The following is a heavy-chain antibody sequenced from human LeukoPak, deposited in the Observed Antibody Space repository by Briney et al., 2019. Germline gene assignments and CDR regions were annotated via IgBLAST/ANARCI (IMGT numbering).Heavy chain of an antibody. J-gene: IGHJ4*02. CDR3: ARALDSLGGLSLPDY. CDR2: VHPSTGNP. Sequence: ASVKVSCKASGYSFTNYAMNWVRQAPGQGLEFMGWVHPSTGNPAYAQGFSGRFVFSLDTSVTTTYLQISDLKAEDTAVYFCARALDSLGGLSLPDYWGQGTLVTVSS. D-gene: IGHD3-16*02. CDR1: GYSFTNYA. V-gene: IGHV7-4-1*02.